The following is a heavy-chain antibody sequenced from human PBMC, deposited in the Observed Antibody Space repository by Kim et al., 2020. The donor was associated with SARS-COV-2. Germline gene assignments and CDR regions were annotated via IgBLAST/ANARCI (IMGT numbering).Heavy chain of an antibody. J-gene: IGHJ5*02. CDR1: GGSISSYY. CDR2: IYYSGST. V-gene: IGHV4-59*13. Sequence: SETLSLTCTVSGGSISSYYWSWIRQPPGKGLEWIGYIYYSGSTNYNPSLKSRVTISVDTSKNQFSLKLSSVTAADTAVYYCARADSSGWYHWGQGTLVT. CDR3: ARADSSGWYH. D-gene: IGHD6-19*01.